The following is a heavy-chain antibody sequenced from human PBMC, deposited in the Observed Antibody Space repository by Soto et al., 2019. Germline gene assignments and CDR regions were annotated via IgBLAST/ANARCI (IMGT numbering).Heavy chain of an antibody. J-gene: IGHJ5*02. CDR2: IQQDGSQK. V-gene: IGHV3-7*03. CDR1: GFTFSSFW. D-gene: IGHD2-2*02. CDR3: ARVLLYSASGRGWIDP. Sequence: EVQLVESGGGLVQPGGSLRLSCAASGFTFSSFWMSWVRQAPGKGLEWVANIQQDGSQKYYVDSVKGRFTISRDNAKNSLYLQMSSPTADDTAVYYCARVLLYSASGRGWIDPWGQVALVSVS.